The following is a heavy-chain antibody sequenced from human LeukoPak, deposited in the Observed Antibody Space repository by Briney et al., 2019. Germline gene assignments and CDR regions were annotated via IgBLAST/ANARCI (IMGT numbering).Heavy chain of an antibody. CDR3: ARGVVVVVAATKSWFDP. CDR1: GYTFTGYY. V-gene: IGHV1-46*01. J-gene: IGHJ5*02. Sequence: ASVKVSCKASGYTFTGYYMHWVRQAPGQGLEWMGIINPSGGSTSYAQKFQGRVTMTRDMSTSTVYMELSSLRSEDTAVYYCARGVVVVVAATKSWFDPWGQGTLVTVSS. D-gene: IGHD2-15*01. CDR2: INPSGGST.